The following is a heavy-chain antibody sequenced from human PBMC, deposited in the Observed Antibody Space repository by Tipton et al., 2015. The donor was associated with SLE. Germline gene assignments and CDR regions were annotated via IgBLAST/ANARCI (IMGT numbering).Heavy chain of an antibody. CDR2: IYPGDSDT. J-gene: IGHJ3*02. D-gene: IGHD2/OR15-2a*01. CDR3: ATHSDNYLGAFNN. CDR1: GDNFANYW. Sequence: QLVQSGAEVKKPGESLRISCKGSGDNFANYWIGWVRQMPGKGLEWMGIIYPGDSDTRYSPSFQGQVTISADKSINTAYLQWSSLKASGTALYYCATHSDNYLGAFNNWGQGTMVTVSS. V-gene: IGHV5-51*03.